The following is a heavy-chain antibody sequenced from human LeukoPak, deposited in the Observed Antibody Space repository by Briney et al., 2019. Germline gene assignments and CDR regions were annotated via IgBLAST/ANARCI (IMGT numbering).Heavy chain of an antibody. V-gene: IGHV3-7*01. Sequence: GGSLRLSCAASGFTFSNYSMSWVRQTPGKGLEWVANITYDGSKKHYVDSVKGRFTISRDNSRNSLYLQMNSLRAEDTAVYYCAREKDYGDYSPDYYYGMDVWGQGTTVTVSS. CDR1: GFTFSNYS. CDR3: AREKDYGDYSPDYYYGMDV. CDR2: ITYDGSKK. D-gene: IGHD4-17*01. J-gene: IGHJ6*02.